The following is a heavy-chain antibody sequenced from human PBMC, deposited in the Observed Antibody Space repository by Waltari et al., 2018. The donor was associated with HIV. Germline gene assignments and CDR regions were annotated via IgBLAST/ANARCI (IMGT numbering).Heavy chain of an antibody. J-gene: IGHJ4*02. D-gene: IGHD4-4*01. CDR1: GFTVSSNY. CDR2: IYSGGTT. Sequence: EVQLVESGGALVQPGGSLRLSCVASGFTVSSNYMSWVRQAPGKGLEWVSIIYSGGTTHYADSVKDRFTISRDNSKNTVYLQMDSLIVEDTAVYYCARAPTITTNFDYWGQGTLVTVSS. V-gene: IGHV3-66*01. CDR3: ARAPTITTNFDY.